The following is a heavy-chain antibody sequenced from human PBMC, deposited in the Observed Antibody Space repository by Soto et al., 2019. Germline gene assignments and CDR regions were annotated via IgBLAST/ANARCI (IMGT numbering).Heavy chain of an antibody. CDR2: IYHSGST. CDR1: SGSISSGGYS. CDR3: AREWELLFDY. Sequence: SETLSLTCAVSSGSISSGGYSWSWIRQPPGKGLEWIGYIYHSGSTYYNPSLKSRVTISVDRSKNQFSLKLSSVTAADTAVYYCAREWELLFDYWGQGTLVTVSS. J-gene: IGHJ4*02. D-gene: IGHD1-26*01. V-gene: IGHV4-30-2*01.